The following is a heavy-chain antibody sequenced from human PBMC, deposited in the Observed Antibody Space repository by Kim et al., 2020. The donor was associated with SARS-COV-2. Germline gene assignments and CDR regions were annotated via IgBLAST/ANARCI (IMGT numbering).Heavy chain of an antibody. Sequence: SETLSLTCAVYGGSFSGYYWSWIRQPPGKGLEWIGEINHSGSTNYNPSLKSRVTISVDTSKNQFSLKLSSVTAADTAVYYCARVYYYGSGRRAGNWGQGTLVTVSS. J-gene: IGHJ4*02. D-gene: IGHD3-10*01. CDR1: GGSFSGYY. V-gene: IGHV4-34*01. CDR2: INHSGST. CDR3: ARVYYYGSGRRAGN.